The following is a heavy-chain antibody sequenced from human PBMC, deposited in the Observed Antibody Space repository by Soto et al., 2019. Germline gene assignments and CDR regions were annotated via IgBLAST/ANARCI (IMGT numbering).Heavy chain of an antibody. J-gene: IGHJ6*02. V-gene: IGHV3-7*05. Sequence: GGSLRLSCAASGFTFSSYWMSWVRQAPGKGLEWVANIKQDGSEKYYVDSVKGRFTISRDNAKNSLYLQMNSLRAEDTAVYYCARDKLRVRSSWPEFFYGMDVWGQGTTVTVSS. D-gene: IGHD6-13*01. CDR1: GFTFSSYW. CDR2: IKQDGSEK. CDR3: ARDKLRVRSSWPEFFYGMDV.